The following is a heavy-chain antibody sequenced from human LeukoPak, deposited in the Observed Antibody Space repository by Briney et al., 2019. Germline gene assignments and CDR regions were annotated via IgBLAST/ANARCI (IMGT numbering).Heavy chain of an antibody. Sequence: PSGTLSLTCAVSGGSISSSNWWSWVRQPPGKGLEWIGEIYHSGSTNYNPSLKSRVTISVDKSKNQFSLKLSSVTAADTAVYYCARDRQGYDYVWGSYRKSFAYRGQGTLVTVSS. J-gene: IGHJ4*02. D-gene: IGHD3-16*02. CDR2: IYHSGST. CDR1: GGSISSSNW. CDR3: ARDRQGYDYVWGSYRKSFAY. V-gene: IGHV4-4*02.